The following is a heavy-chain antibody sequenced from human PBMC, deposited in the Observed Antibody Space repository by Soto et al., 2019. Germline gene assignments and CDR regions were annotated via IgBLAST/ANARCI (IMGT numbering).Heavy chain of an antibody. CDR3: ARRRITMVRGVLNWFDP. CDR2: INHSGST. J-gene: IGHJ5*02. V-gene: IGHV4-34*01. CDR1: GGSFSGYY. D-gene: IGHD3-10*01. Sequence: SETLSLTCAVYGGSFSGYYWRWIRQPPGKGLEWIGEINHSGSTNYNPSLKSRVTISVDTSKNQFSLKLSSVTAADTAVYYCARRRITMVRGVLNWFDPWGQGTLVT.